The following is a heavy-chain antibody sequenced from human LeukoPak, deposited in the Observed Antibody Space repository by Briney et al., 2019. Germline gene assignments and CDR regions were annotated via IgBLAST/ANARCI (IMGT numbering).Heavy chain of an antibody. CDR1: GFTFSSYG. CDR2: IWYDGSNK. V-gene: IGHV3-33*01. Sequence: GRSLRLSCAASGFTFSSYGMHWVRQAPGKGLEWVAVIWYDGSNKYYADSVKGRFTISRDNSKNTLHLQMNSLRAEDTAVYYCARDKSSGWYDYYFDYWGQGTLVTVSS. CDR3: ARDKSSGWYDYYFDY. J-gene: IGHJ4*02. D-gene: IGHD6-19*01.